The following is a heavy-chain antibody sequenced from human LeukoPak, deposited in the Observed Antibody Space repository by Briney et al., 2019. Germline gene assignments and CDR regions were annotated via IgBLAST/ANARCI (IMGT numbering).Heavy chain of an antibody. Sequence: ASVMVSCKASGYTFTGYYMHWVRQAPGQGLEWMGWINPNSGGTNYAQKFQGRVTMTRDTSISTAYMELSRLRSDDTAVYYCARVRMVRGVMDYWGQGTLVTVSS. CDR2: INPNSGGT. D-gene: IGHD3-10*01. J-gene: IGHJ4*02. CDR1: GYTFTGYY. CDR3: ARVRMVRGVMDY. V-gene: IGHV1-2*02.